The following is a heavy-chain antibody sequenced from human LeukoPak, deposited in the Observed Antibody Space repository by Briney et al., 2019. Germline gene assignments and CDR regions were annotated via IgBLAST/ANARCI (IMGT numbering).Heavy chain of an antibody. Sequence: GGSLRLSCAASGFTVNNKYMTWVRQAPGKGLEWVANIKQDGSEKYYVDSVKGRFTISRDNAKNSLYLQMNSLRAEDTAVYYCAKNRADSSSWYFDYWGQGTLVTVSS. CDR2: IKQDGSEK. CDR1: GFTVNNKY. D-gene: IGHD6-13*01. V-gene: IGHV3-7*01. CDR3: AKNRADSSSWYFDY. J-gene: IGHJ4*02.